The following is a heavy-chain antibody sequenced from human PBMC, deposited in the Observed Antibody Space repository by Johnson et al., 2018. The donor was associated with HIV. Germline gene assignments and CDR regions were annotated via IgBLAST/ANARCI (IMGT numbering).Heavy chain of an antibody. CDR2: IWYDGTTK. CDR3: ARDRGLDAFDI. CDR1: GFSFGSYG. D-gene: IGHD3-10*01. J-gene: IGHJ3*02. V-gene: IGHV3-33*01. Sequence: QVQLVESGGGVVQPGRSLRLSCVASGFSFGSYGMHWARQAPGKGLEWVAVIWYDGTTKYYGDSVKGRFTISRDNSKNTLYLQMNSLRVEDTAVYYCARDRGLDAFDIWGQGTMVTVSS.